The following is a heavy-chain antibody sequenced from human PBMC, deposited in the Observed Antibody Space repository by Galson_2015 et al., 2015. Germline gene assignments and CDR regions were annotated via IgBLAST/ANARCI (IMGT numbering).Heavy chain of an antibody. J-gene: IGHJ4*02. CDR3: AREWVGESLRVF. CDR2: IKQDGSEI. Sequence: SLRLSCAASGFSFSSYWMSWVRQAPGKGPEWVANIKQDGSEIYYVDSVKGRFTISRDNAKSSLYLQMNRLRAEDTAIYYCAREWVGESLRVFWGQGTLVAVSS. V-gene: IGHV3-7*04. CDR1: GFSFSSYW. D-gene: IGHD3-10*01.